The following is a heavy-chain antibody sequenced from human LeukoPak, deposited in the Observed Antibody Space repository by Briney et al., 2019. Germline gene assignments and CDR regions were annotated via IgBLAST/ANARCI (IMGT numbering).Heavy chain of an antibody. V-gene: IGHV4-38-2*02. J-gene: IGHJ5*02. CDR2: IYHSGSP. CDR1: GYSISSGYY. CDR3: ARGRAVAGQNWFDP. Sequence: SETLSLTCTVSGYSISSGYYWVWIRQPPGKGLEWIGSIYHSGSPYYNPSLKSRVTISVDTSKNQFSLKLSSVTAADTAVYYCARGRAVAGQNWFDPWGQGTLVTVSS. D-gene: IGHD6-19*01.